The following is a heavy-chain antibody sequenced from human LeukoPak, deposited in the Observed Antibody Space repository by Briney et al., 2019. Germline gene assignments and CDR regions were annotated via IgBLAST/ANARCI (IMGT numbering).Heavy chain of an antibody. J-gene: IGHJ4*02. CDR1: GFTFSSYG. Sequence: PGGSLRLSCAASGFTFSSYGMGWVRQAPGKGLEWVSAISGSGGSTYYADSVKGRFTISRDNSKNTLYLQMNSLRAEDTAVYYCVKSEGAIDYWGQGTLVTVSS. V-gene: IGHV3-23*01. CDR3: VKSEGAIDY. CDR2: ISGSGGST.